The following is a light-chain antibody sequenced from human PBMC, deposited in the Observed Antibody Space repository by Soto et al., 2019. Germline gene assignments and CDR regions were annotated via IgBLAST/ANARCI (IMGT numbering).Light chain of an antibody. CDR3: QQYGSSPT. J-gene: IGKJ4*01. V-gene: IGKV3-20*01. Sequence: EIVLTQSPDTLSLSPGERATLSCRTSQSLSSNYLAWYQQRPGQAPRLLIYGASSRATGIPDRFSGSGSGTDFTLRISRLEPEDSAVYYCQQYGSSPTFGGGTKVDIK. CDR2: GAS. CDR1: QSLSSNY.